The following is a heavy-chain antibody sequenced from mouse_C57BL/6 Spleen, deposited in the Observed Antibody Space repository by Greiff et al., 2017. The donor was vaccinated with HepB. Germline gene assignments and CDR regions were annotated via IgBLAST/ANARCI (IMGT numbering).Heavy chain of an antibody. CDR3: ARAAWFAY. Sequence: VQVVESGAELVRPGTSVKVSCKASGYAFTNYLIEWVKQRPGQGLEWIGVINPGSGGTNYNEKFKGKATLTADKSSSTAYMQLSSLTSEDSAVYFCARAAWFAYWGQGTLVTVSA. CDR1: GYAFTNYL. CDR2: INPGSGGT. V-gene: IGHV1-54*01. J-gene: IGHJ3*01.